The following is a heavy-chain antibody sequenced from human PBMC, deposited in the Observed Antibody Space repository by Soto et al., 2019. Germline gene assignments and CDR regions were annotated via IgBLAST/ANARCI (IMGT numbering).Heavy chain of an antibody. CDR3: SKGGYYSYDAFDI. Sequence: GESLKISCAASGFSFSEYWTHWVGQAPGKGLVWVSRINRDGSSTSYADSVKGRFIISRDNAKNTLDLQMNSLRAEDTAVYYCSKGGYYSYDAFDIWGQGTMVTVSS. CDR2: INRDGSST. V-gene: IGHV3-74*01. D-gene: IGHD3-22*01. J-gene: IGHJ3*02. CDR1: GFSFSEYW.